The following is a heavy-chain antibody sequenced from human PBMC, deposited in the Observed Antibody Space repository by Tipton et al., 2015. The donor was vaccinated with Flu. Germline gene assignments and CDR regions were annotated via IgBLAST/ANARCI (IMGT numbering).Heavy chain of an antibody. D-gene: IGHD3-10*01. Sequence: TLSLTCTVSGGSISSSSYYWGWIRQPPGKGLEWIGSIYYSGSTYYNPSLKSRVTMSVDTSKNQLSLKLSSVTAADTAVYYCARGSGSGTDVTFYFWGQGTLVTVSS. CDR1: GGSISSSSYY. CDR3: ARGSGSGTDVTFYF. J-gene: IGHJ4*02. V-gene: IGHV4-39*07. CDR2: IYYSGST.